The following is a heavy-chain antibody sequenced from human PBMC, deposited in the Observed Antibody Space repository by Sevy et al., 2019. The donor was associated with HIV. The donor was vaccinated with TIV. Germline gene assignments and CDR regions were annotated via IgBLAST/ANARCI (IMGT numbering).Heavy chain of an antibody. Sequence: SETLSLTCTVSGDSISSGDSFWSWIRQPAGRGLEWIGRIYASGRTMYNPSLKSRFTLSVDTSKNQFSLELTSVTAADTAVYYCARVGIKRDYYYAMDVWGQGTPVTVSS. V-gene: IGHV4-61*02. D-gene: IGHD1-26*01. CDR1: GDSISSGDSF. J-gene: IGHJ6*02. CDR2: IYASGRT. CDR3: ARVGIKRDYYYAMDV.